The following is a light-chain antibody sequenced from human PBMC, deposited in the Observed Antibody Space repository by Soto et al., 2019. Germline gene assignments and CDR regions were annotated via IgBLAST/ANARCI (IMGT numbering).Light chain of an antibody. Sequence: DIQMTQSPSSLSASVGDRVTITCRASQSISSYLNWYQQKPGKAPKLLIYAASSLQSEVPSRLRGSGSGTDFALTISSLQPEDFATYYCQHSYSTPWYTFGQGTKVEIK. J-gene: IGKJ2*01. V-gene: IGKV1-39*01. CDR1: QSISSY. CDR3: QHSYSTPWYT. CDR2: AAS.